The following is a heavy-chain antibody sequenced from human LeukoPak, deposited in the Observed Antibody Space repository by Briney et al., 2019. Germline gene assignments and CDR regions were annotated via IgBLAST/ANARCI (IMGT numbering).Heavy chain of an antibody. Sequence: SQTLSLTCALCGDIVSSNSAAWHWIRQSPSRGLEWLGRTYYRSKWYNDYAVSVKSRITINPDTSKNQYSLQLSSVTPEDTAVYYCARDIPLAVAGLDYWGQGTLGTVSA. CDR1: GDIVSSNSAA. J-gene: IGHJ4*02. CDR2: TYYRSKWYN. D-gene: IGHD6-19*01. V-gene: IGHV6-1*01. CDR3: ARDIPLAVAGLDY.